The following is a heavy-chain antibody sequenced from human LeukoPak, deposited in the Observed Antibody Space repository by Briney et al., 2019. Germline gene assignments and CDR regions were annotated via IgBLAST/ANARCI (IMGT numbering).Heavy chain of an antibody. V-gene: IGHV1-46*01. CDR3: ARDTRLLDFDAFDI. Sequence: ASVKVSCKASGYTFTNYYMHWVRLAPGQGLEWMGIINPSGGSTNYAQKFQGRVTLTRDTSTSTVYMELSSLRSEDTAVYYCARDTRLLDFDAFDIWGQGTMVTVSS. CDR2: INPSGGST. CDR1: GYTFTNYY. D-gene: IGHD3-3*01. J-gene: IGHJ3*02.